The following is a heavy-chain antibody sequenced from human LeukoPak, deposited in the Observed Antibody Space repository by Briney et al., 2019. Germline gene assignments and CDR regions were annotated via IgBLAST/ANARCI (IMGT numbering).Heavy chain of an antibody. J-gene: IGHJ6*03. Sequence: EASVKVSCKASGYTFTGYYVHWVRQAPGQGLEWMGRINPNSGGTNYAQKFQGRVTMTSDTSISTAYMELSRLRSDDTAVYYCASEYNWNDPAYYYYMDVWGKGTTVTVSS. V-gene: IGHV1-2*06. CDR2: INPNSGGT. CDR1: GYTFTGYY. CDR3: ASEYNWNDPAYYYYMDV. D-gene: IGHD1-20*01.